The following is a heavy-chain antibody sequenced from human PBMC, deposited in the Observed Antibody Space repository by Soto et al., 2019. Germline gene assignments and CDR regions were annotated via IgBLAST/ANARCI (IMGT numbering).Heavy chain of an antibody. CDR2: INHSGST. CDR1: GGSFSGDY. V-gene: IGHV4-34*01. J-gene: IGHJ4*02. Sequence: QVQLQQWGAGLVKPSETLSLTCAVYGGSFSGDYWSWIRQPPGKGLEWIGEINHSGSTNYNPSLRSRVSISIDTSKNQFSLQLSPVTAADTAVYYCATRRPIYCRSGGCYRYYFDYWGQGTLVTVSS. D-gene: IGHD2-15*01. CDR3: ATRRPIYCRSGGCYRYYFDY.